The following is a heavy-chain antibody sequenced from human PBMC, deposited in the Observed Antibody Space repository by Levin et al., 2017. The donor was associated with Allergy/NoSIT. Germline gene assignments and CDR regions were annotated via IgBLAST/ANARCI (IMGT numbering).Heavy chain of an antibody. D-gene: IGHD3-22*01. CDR3: TTDRHFTTGFDY. CDR2: IKSKTDGGTT. Sequence: SGGSLRLSCAASGFTFSNAWMSWVRQAPGKGLEWVGRIKSKTDGGTTDYAAPVKGRFTISRDDSKNTLYLQMNSLKTEDTAVYYCTTDRHFTTGFDYWGQGTLVTVSS. V-gene: IGHV3-15*01. J-gene: IGHJ4*02. CDR1: GFTFSNAW.